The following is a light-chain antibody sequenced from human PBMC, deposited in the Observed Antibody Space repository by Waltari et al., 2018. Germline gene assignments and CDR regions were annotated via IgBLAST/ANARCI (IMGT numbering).Light chain of an antibody. CDR3: QQYNTYPWT. Sequence: DIQMTQSPSTVSASVGDRVTITCRASQSISSWLAWYPQKPGKAPKLLIYDASSLESGVPSRFSGSGSGTEFTLTISSLQPDDFAAYYCQQYNTYPWTFGQGTKVEIK. CDR2: DAS. CDR1: QSISSW. J-gene: IGKJ1*01. V-gene: IGKV1-5*01.